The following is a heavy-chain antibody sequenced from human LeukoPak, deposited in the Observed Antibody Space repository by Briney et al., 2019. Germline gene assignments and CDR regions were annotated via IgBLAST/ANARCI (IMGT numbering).Heavy chain of an antibody. D-gene: IGHD5-18*01. CDR2: IYSGGST. CDR1: GFTVSSNY. J-gene: IGHJ3*02. CDR3: ARDRVDTAMVDPDAFDT. V-gene: IGHV3-53*01. Sequence: GGSLRLSCAASGFTVSSNYMSWVRQAPGKGLEWVTVIYSGGSTYYADSVKGRFTISRDNSKNTLYLQMNSLRAEDTAVYYCARDRVDTAMVDPDAFDTWGQGTMVTVSS.